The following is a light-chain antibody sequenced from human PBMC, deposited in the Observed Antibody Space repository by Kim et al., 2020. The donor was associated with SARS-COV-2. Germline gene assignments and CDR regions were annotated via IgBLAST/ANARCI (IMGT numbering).Light chain of an antibody. CDR2: DAS. J-gene: IGKJ2*01. Sequence: SVGDRVTLTCQARQAISHYLNWYQHQPGKAPKLLISDASNLETGVPSRFSGSGYGTDFTFTISSLQPEDIATYFCQQYDNVPPMYTFGQGTKLEI. CDR3: QQYDNVPPMYT. CDR1: QAISHY. V-gene: IGKV1-33*01.